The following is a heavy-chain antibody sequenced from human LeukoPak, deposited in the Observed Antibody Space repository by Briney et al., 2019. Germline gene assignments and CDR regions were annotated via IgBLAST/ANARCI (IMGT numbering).Heavy chain of an antibody. Sequence: ASVTVSCKASGYTFTSYYMHWVRQAPGQGLEWMGIINPSGGSTSYAQKFQGRVTMTRDTSTSTVYMELSSLRSEDTAVYYCARTVEDFGDRSDAFDIWGQGTMVTVSS. CDR3: ARTVEDFGDRSDAFDI. CDR2: INPSGGST. V-gene: IGHV1-46*01. D-gene: IGHD3-16*01. CDR1: GYTFTSYY. J-gene: IGHJ3*02.